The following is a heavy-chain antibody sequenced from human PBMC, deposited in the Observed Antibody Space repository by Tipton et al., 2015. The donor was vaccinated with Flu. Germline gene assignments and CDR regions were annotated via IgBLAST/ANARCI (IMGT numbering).Heavy chain of an antibody. D-gene: IGHD3-10*01. CDR1: GGTFSSYA. CDR3: ARGGRLRGYSYYGMDV. J-gene: IGHJ6*02. CDR2: IIPIFGTA. V-gene: IGHV1-69*01. Sequence: QLVQSGAEVKKPGSSVKVSCKASGGTFSSYAISWVRQAPGQGLERMGGIIPIFGTANYAQKFQGRVTITADESTSTAYMELSSLRSEDTAVYYCARGGRLRGYSYYGMDVWGQGTTVTVSS.